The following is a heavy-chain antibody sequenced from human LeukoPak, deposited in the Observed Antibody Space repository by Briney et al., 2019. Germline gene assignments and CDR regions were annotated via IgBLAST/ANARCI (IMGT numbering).Heavy chain of an antibody. D-gene: IGHD7-27*01. CDR1: GYTFTSYA. J-gene: IGHJ3*02. V-gene: IGHV7-4-1*02. CDR3: ARAGSNWDPNDAFDI. CDR2: INTNTGNP. Sequence: ASVKVSCKASGYTFTSYAMNWVRQAPRQGLEWMGWINTNTGNPTYAQGFTGRFVFSLDTSVSTAYLQISSLKAEDTAVYYCARAGSNWDPNDAFDIWGQGTMVTVSS.